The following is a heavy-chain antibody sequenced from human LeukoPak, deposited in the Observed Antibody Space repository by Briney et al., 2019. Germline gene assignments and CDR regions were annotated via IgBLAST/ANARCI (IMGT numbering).Heavy chain of an antibody. CDR2: VYYSGST. CDR1: SGSIGSSSNY. J-gene: IGHJ5*02. D-gene: IGHD3-10*01. V-gene: IGHV4-39*01. CDR3: ARASFNVVFGNWFDP. Sequence: SETLSLTCTVSSGSIGSSSNYWGWIHQAPGKGLEWIGNVYYSGSTFYNPSLKSRVTISVDTSKNQFSLKLRSVTAADTAIYYCARASFNVVFGNWFDPWGQGTLVTVSS.